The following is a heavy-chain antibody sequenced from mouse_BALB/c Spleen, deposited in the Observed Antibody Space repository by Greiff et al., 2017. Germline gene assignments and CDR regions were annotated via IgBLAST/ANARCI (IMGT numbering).Heavy chain of an antibody. J-gene: IGHJ4*01. CDR3: ARDKDYYGSRSYAMDY. CDR1: GFTFTDYY. CDR2: IRNKANGYTN. Sequence: EVMLVESGGGLVQPGGSLRLSCATSGFTFTDYYMSWVRQPPGKALEWLGFIRNKANGYTNEYSASVKGRFTISRDNSQSILYLQMNTLRGEDSATYYCARDKDYYGSRSYAMDYWGQGTSVTVSS. D-gene: IGHD1-1*01. V-gene: IGHV7-3*02.